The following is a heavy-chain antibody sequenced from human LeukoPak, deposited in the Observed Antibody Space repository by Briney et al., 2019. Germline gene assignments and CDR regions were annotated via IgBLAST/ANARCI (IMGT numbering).Heavy chain of an antibody. CDR2: MSYRGST. D-gene: IGHD3-10*01. Sequence: SETLPLTCTVSGASISTYSWNWIRQAPGRGLEWIGYMSYRGSTNFNPSLRGRGTMSLDTSKNQFSLKLSSVTAADTAVYYCARLLVGVRGVIPDYGMDVWGQGTTVTVSS. CDR3: ARLLVGVRGVIPDYGMDV. CDR1: GASISTYS. V-gene: IGHV4-59*08. J-gene: IGHJ6*02.